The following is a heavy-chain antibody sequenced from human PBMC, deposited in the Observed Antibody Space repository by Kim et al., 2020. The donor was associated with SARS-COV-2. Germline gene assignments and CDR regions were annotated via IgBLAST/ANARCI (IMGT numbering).Heavy chain of an antibody. Sequence: GGSLRLSCTASRFTFSNYNMKWVRQAPGKGLEWVSSITSSSSYIYYADFVKGRFTIYRDNAENSLYLQMNSLRAEDTAIYYYARSNIDTYASPAGYWGQG. J-gene: IGHJ4*02. CDR3: ARSNIDTYASPAGY. D-gene: IGHD5-12*01. CDR1: RFTFSNYN. V-gene: IGHV3-21*01. CDR2: ITSSSSYI.